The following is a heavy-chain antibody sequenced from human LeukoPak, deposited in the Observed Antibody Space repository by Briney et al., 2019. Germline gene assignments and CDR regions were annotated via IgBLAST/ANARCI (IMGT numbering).Heavy chain of an antibody. V-gene: IGHV4-59*08. CDR3: ARQGYDILTGYIDAFDI. CDR1: GGSISSYY. Sequence: VKPSETLSLTCTVSGGSISSYYWSWIRQPPGKGLELIGYISYSGSTNYNPSLKSRVTISIDTSKNQFSLRLRSVTAADTAIYYCARQGYDILTGYIDAFDIWGQGTMVTVSS. CDR2: ISYSGST. D-gene: IGHD3-9*01. J-gene: IGHJ3*02.